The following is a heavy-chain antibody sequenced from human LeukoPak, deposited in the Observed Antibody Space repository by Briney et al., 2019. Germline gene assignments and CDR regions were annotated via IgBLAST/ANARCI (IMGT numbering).Heavy chain of an antibody. D-gene: IGHD2/OR15-2a*01. Sequence: ASVKVSCKTTGYTFTTYDINWVRQAPGQGLEWMGWVNPNTADTVYAQNFQGRVTMTRNTSIRTACMELSSLRSEDTAVYYCARGNTYMDVWGKGTTVTVAS. CDR3: ARGNTYMDV. CDR1: GYTFTTYD. CDR2: VNPNTADT. V-gene: IGHV1-8*01. J-gene: IGHJ6*03.